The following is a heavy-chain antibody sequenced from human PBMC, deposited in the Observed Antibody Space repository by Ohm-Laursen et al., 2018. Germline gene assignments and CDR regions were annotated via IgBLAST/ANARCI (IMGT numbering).Heavy chain of an antibody. CDR3: AKERLPQRANALDI. D-gene: IGHD2-15*01. J-gene: IGHJ3*02. CDR2: ISYDGKKQ. V-gene: IGHV3-30*18. CDR1: GFTFSSYG. Sequence: SLRLSCAASGFTFSSYGMNWVRQAPGKGLEWVAVISYDGKKQYYGDSVRGRFTISRGNSKNTLYLQMNSLSAEDTAVYYCAKERLPQRANALDIWGQGTMATVSS.